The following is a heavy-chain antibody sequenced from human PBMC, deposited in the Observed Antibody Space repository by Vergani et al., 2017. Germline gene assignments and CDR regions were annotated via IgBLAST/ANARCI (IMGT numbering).Heavy chain of an antibody. D-gene: IGHD6-13*01. J-gene: IGHJ4*02. V-gene: IGHV3-21*01. CDR2: ISSSSSYI. CDR3: ARDFGSSNPFDY. CDR1: GFTFSSYS. Sequence: ELQLVESGGGLVKPGGSLRLSCAASGFTFSSYSMNWVRQAPGKGLEWVSSISSSSSYIYYADSVKGRFTISRDTAKNSLYLQMNSLRAEDTAVYYCARDFGSSNPFDYWGQGTLVTVSS.